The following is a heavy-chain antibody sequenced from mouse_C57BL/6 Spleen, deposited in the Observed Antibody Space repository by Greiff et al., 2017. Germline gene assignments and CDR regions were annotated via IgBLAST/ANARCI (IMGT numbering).Heavy chain of an antibody. CDR2: IDPSDSYN. V-gene: IGHV1-69*01. CDR1: GYTFTSYW. CDR3: AMGGSYGYDATVFDY. D-gene: IGHD2-2*01. Sequence: QVQLQQPGAELVMPGASVKLSCKASGYTFTSYWMHWVKQRPGQGLEWIGEIDPSDSYNNSNQKFKGKSTLTVDKSSSTAYMQLSSLTSEDSAVYYCAMGGSYGYDATVFDYWGQGTTLTVSS. J-gene: IGHJ2*01.